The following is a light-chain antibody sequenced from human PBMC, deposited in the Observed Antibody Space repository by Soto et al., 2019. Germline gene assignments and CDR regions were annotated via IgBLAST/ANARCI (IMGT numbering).Light chain of an antibody. CDR2: WAS. J-gene: IGKJ3*01. V-gene: IGKV4-1*01. CDR3: QQYLSTPFT. Sequence: DIVMTQSPDSLALSLGERATIHCKSSQTLFYTSSNKNHLAWYQQSPGQPPKLLIYWASDRDSGVPNRFSGSGSGTDFTLTISGLQAEDVALYYCQQYLSTPFTFGPGTRLDI. CDR1: QTLFYTSSNKNH.